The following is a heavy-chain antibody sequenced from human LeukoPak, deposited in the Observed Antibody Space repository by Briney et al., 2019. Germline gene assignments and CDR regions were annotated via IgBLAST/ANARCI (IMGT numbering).Heavy chain of an antibody. J-gene: IGHJ4*02. D-gene: IGHD3-10*01. Sequence: SETLSLTCTVSGYSISSGYYWGWIRQPPGKGLEWIGEINHSGSTNYNPSLKSRVTISVDTSKNQFSLKLSSVTAADTAVYYCARRSELFYGSGSYYIRYFDYWGQGTLVTVSS. CDR3: ARRSELFYGSGSYYIRYFDY. CDR2: INHSGST. CDR1: GYSISSGYY. V-gene: IGHV4-38-2*02.